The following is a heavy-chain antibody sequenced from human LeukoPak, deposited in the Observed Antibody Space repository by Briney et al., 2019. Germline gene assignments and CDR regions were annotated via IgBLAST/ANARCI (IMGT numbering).Heavy chain of an antibody. D-gene: IGHD1-26*01. Sequence: GGSLRLSCAASGFTFTTYWMSWVRQAPGKALEWVANINQGGSEKYYVDSVKGRFTISRDNAKNLLYLQMNSLRDEDTAVYYCARDSGLGAHIWGQGTMVTVSS. CDR2: INQGGSEK. CDR1: GFTFTTYW. CDR3: ARDSGLGAHI. V-gene: IGHV3-7*01. J-gene: IGHJ3*02.